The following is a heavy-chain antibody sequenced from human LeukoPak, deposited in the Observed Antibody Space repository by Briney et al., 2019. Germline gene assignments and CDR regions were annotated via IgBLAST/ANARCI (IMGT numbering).Heavy chain of an antibody. CDR3: AKDIRGRWELLFPLDY. CDR1: GFTFSSYA. Sequence: GGSLRLSCAASGFTFSSYAMSWVRQAPGKGLEWVSGISWNSGSIGYADSVKGRFTISRDNAKNSLYLQMNSLRAEDTALYYCAKDIRGRWELLFPLDYWGQGTLVTVSS. V-gene: IGHV3-9*01. CDR2: ISWNSGSI. D-gene: IGHD1-26*01. J-gene: IGHJ4*02.